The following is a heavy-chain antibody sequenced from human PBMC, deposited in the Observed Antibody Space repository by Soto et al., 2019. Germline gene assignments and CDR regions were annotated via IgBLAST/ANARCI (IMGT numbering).Heavy chain of an antibody. Sequence: ASVKVSCKSSGYTFTSYGIHWVRQAPGQRLEWMGWINAANGDTKYSPKFQGRVTITRDTSASTAYMELSSLRSEDTAVYYCVRRHVSATGIDWFDPWGQGTLVTVSS. CDR2: INAANGDT. J-gene: IGHJ5*02. CDR3: VRRHVSATGIDWFDP. V-gene: IGHV1-3*01. D-gene: IGHD6-13*01. CDR1: GYTFTSYG.